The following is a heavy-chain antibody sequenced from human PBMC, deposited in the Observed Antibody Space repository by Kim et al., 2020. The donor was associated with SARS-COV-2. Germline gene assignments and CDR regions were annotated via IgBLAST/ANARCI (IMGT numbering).Heavy chain of an antibody. V-gene: IGHV1-3*01. CDR1: GYTFTSYA. CDR2: INAGNGNT. CDR3: ARGIVVVPAARGLAGMDV. J-gene: IGHJ6*02. Sequence: ASVKVSCKASGYTFTSYAMHWVRQAPGQRLEWMGWINAGNGNTKYSQKFQGRVTITRDTSASTAYMELSSLRSEDTAVYYCARGIVVVPAARGLAGMDVWGQGTTVTVSS. D-gene: IGHD2-2*01.